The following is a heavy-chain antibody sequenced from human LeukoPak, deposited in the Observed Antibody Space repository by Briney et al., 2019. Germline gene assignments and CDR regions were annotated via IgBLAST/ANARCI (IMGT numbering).Heavy chain of an antibody. Sequence: PGGSLRLSCAASGFTFSSYEMNWVRQAPGKGLEWVAYISSSGSTIYYADSVKGRFTISRDNAKNSLYLQMNGPSAEDTAVYYCARPGRAVTQGYWGQGTLVTVSS. V-gene: IGHV3-48*03. D-gene: IGHD3-10*01. CDR1: GFTFSSYE. J-gene: IGHJ4*02. CDR3: ARPGRAVTQGY. CDR2: ISSSGSTI.